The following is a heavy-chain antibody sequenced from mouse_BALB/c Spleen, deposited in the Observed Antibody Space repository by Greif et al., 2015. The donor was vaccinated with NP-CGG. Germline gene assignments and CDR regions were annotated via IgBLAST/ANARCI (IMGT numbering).Heavy chain of an antibody. V-gene: IGHV14-4*02. CDR3: NAQLTWFAY. J-gene: IGHJ3*01. Sequence: EVQRVESGAELVRSGASVKLSCTASGFNIKDYYMHWVKQRPEQGLEWIGWIDPENGDTEYAPKFQGKATMTADTSSNTAYLQLSSLTSEDTAVYYCNAQLTWFAYWGQGTLVTVSA. CDR1: GFNIKDYY. D-gene: IGHD4-1*02. CDR2: IDPENGDT.